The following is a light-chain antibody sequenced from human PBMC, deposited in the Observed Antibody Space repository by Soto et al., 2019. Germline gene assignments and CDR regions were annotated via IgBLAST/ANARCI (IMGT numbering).Light chain of an antibody. CDR1: TSDVGGYNY. V-gene: IGLV2-14*01. CDR2: EVT. CDR3: SSFTSSLTLVI. Sequence: SVLSQPASVSGSPGQSITISCTGTTSDVGGYNYVSWYQQHPGRAPKLIIYEVTNRPSGVSNRFSGSKSGNTASLTISGLQAEDEADYYCSSFTSSLTLVIFGGGTKVTVL. J-gene: IGLJ2*01.